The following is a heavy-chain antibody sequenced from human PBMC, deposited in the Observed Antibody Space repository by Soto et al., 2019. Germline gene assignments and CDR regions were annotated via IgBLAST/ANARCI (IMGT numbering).Heavy chain of an antibody. CDR3: GRGAGSFPFDY. D-gene: IGHD6-19*01. CDR1: GGSISNYY. Sequence: SETLSLTCTFSGGSISNYYWSWIRQPPGKGLEWIGYIYYTGYTTYNPYLKSRVTISVDTSKNQFSLRLTSVTAADTAVYYCGRGAGSFPFDYCGRGTLITVCS. V-gene: IGHV4-59*01. CDR2: IYYTGYT. J-gene: IGHJ4*02.